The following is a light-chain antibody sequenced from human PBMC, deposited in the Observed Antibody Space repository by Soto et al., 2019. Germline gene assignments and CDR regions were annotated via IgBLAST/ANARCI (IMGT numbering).Light chain of an antibody. V-gene: IGKV1-6*01. J-gene: IGKJ2*01. Sequence: AIQITQSPPSLSSSVGDRVIITCLSSQDIRVDVGWLQQRPGHAPNLLIYAASTLHTGVPSTFTGSGSGTDFTLTINDLQPEDVATYFCLQDYDFPYTFGRGTKVDIK. CDR3: LQDYDFPYT. CDR1: QDIRVD. CDR2: AAS.